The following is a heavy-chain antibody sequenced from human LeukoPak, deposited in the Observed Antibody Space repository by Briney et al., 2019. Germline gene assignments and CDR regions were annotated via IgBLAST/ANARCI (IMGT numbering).Heavy chain of an antibody. J-gene: IGHJ4*02. CDR3: ARAVRPGGVVPAAIGFLFLGSYYFDY. D-gene: IGHD2-2*01. CDR2: ISWNSGSM. V-gene: IGHV3-9*01. CDR1: GFTFDDYA. Sequence: GGSLRLSCAASGFTFDDYAMHWVRQAPGKGLEWVSGISWNSGSMGYADSVKGRFTISRDNAKNSLYLQMNSLRAEDTAVYYCARAVRPGGVVPAAIGFLFLGSYYFDYWGQGTLDTVSS.